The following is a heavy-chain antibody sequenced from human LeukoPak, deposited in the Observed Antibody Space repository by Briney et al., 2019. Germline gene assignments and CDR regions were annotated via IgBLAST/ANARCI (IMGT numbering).Heavy chain of an antibody. V-gene: IGHV4-59*01. CDR1: GGSISGYY. D-gene: IGHD3-22*01. CDR3: ARARAWHDTSGFYFDY. Sequence: PSETLSLTCTVSGGSISGYYCFWIRQPPGKGLESIGYIYKSGSGTTNYSPSLKSLVIISVDTAKNQFSLKLSSVTVADTAVYYCARARAWHDTSGFYFDYWGQGSQVTVAS. J-gene: IGHJ4*02. CDR2: IYKSGSGTT.